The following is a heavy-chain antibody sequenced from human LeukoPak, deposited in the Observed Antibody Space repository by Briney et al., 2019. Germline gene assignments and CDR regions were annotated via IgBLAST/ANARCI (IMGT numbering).Heavy chain of an antibody. Sequence: GGSLRLSCAASGFSFSNYWMHWVRQAPGKGLVWVSRINTDGSSTSYADSVKGRFTISRDDAKNTLYLQMNSLRADDTAVYYCARVMGSSSVDYWGQGTLVTVSS. CDR2: INTDGSST. J-gene: IGHJ4*02. CDR3: ARVMGSSSVDY. CDR1: GFSFSNYW. V-gene: IGHV3-74*01. D-gene: IGHD2-2*01.